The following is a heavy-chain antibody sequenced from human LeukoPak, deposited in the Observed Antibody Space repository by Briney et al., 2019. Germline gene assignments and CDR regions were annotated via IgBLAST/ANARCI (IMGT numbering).Heavy chain of an antibody. CDR1: GGSFSGYY. J-gene: IGHJ4*02. CDR3: ARSKRITMVRGGIFYFDY. CDR2: INHSGST. V-gene: IGHV4-34*01. D-gene: IGHD3-10*01. Sequence: KPSETLSLTCAVYGGSFSGYYWSWIRQPPGKGLEWIGEINHSGSTNYNPSLKSRVTISVDTSKNQFSQKLSSVTAADAAGYYCARSKRITMVRGGIFYFDYWGQGTLVTVSS.